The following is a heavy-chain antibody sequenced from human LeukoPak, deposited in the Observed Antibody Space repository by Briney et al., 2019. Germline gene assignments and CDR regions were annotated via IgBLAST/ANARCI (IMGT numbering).Heavy chain of an antibody. CDR3: ARAVRPSLWGGVPGATPSWFDP. D-gene: IGHD3-16*01. J-gene: IGHJ5*02. Sequence: SQTLSLTCTVSGGSVSSDAYYWSWLRQHPGKGLEWIGYIYYSGTTYYNPSLKSRLRISVDTSENQFSLKLTSVTAADTAVYFCARAVRPSLWGGVPGATPSWFDPWGQGTLVTVSS. CDR1: GGSVSSDAYY. V-gene: IGHV4-31*03. CDR2: IYYSGTT.